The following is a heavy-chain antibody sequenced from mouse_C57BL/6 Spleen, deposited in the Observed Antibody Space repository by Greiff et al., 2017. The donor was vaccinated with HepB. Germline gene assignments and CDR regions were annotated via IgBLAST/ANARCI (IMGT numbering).Heavy chain of an antibody. V-gene: IGHV2-6*03. J-gene: IGHJ4*01. CDR1: GFSLTSYG. D-gene: IGHD1-1*01. Sequence: VKLVESGPGLVAPSQSLSITCTVSGFSLTSYGVHWVRQPPGKGLEWLVVIWSDGSTTYNSALKSRLSISKDNSKSQVFLKMNSLQTDDTAMYYCAREGGLYGSFYAMDYWGQGTSVTVSS. CDR3: AREGGLYGSFYAMDY. CDR2: IWSDGST.